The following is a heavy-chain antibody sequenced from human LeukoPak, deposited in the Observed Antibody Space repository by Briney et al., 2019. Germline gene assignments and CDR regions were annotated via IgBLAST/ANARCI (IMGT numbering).Heavy chain of an antibody. CDR3: ANFQTVGVKPFEH. Sequence: GGSLRLSCAASGFTFNNSDMYWVRQAPGKGLEWVAFIRYDGNNKYYADSVKGRFTISRDNSKNTLYLQINSLRGEDTAVYYCANFQTVGVKPFEHWGQGTPVTVSS. J-gene: IGHJ5*02. CDR2: IRYDGNNK. D-gene: IGHD1-26*01. CDR1: GFTFNNSD. V-gene: IGHV3-30*02.